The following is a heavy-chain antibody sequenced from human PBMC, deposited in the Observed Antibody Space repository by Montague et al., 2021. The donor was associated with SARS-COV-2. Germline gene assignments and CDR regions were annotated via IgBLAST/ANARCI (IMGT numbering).Heavy chain of an antibody. Sequence: SETLSLTCTISGGSISPYYWSWIRQSPGKGLECIVYTSYSGSTDYSPSLKSRATISIDTSKNQFSLKLSSVTAADTAVYYCARWGEYYDSPYYYYAMDVWGQGTTVSVSS. D-gene: IGHD3-3*01. CDR1: GGSISPYY. V-gene: IGHV4-59*12. J-gene: IGHJ6*02. CDR3: ARWGEYYDSPYYYYAMDV. CDR2: TSYSGST.